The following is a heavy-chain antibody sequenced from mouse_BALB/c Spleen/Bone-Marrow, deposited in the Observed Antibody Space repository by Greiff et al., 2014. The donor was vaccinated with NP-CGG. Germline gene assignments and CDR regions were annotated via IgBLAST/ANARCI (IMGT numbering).Heavy chain of an antibody. CDR3: ANYYGSSSY. V-gene: IGHV1S130*01. CDR1: GYTFTSSW. J-gene: IGHJ2*01. D-gene: IGHD1-1*01. CDR2: IHPNSGNT. Sequence: QVHVKQSGSVLVRPGASVKLSCKASGYTFTSSWMHWAKQRPGQGLEWIGEIHPNSGNTNYNEKFKGKATLTVDTSSSTAYVDLSSLTSEDSAVYYCANYYGSSSYWGQGTTLTVPS.